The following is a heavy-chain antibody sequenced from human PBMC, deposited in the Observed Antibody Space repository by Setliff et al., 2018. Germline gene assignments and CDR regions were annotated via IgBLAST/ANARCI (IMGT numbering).Heavy chain of an antibody. D-gene: IGHD6-13*01. V-gene: IGHV3-48*01. CDR2: ISSSSSTI. Sequence: GGSLRLSCAASGFTFSSYSMNWVRQAPGKGLEWVSYISSSSSTIYYGDSVKGRFTISRDNSRNTLYVQINSLRAEDTAVYYCAREKQQLVLSDAFDIWGQGTVVTVSS. CDR1: GFTFSSYS. J-gene: IGHJ3*02. CDR3: AREKQQLVLSDAFDI.